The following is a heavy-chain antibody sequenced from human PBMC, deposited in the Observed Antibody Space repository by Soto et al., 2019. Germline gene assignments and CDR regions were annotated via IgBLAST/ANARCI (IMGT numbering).Heavy chain of an antibody. D-gene: IGHD3-10*01. CDR3: ARGKVSVVRGVIIRSPPDY. V-gene: IGHV4-34*01. CDR1: GGSFSGYY. Sequence: SETLSLTCAVYGGSFSGYYWSWVRQPPGKGLEWIGEINHSGSTNYNPSLKSRVTISVDTSKNQFSLKLSSVTAADTAVYYCARGKVSVVRGVIIRSPPDYWGQGTLVTVSS. J-gene: IGHJ4*02. CDR2: INHSGST.